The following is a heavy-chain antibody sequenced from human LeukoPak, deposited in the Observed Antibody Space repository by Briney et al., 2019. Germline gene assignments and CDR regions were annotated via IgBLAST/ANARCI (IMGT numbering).Heavy chain of an antibody. V-gene: IGHV3-30*01. CDR3: ARDALYDFWSGYGVGYYYYYMDV. J-gene: IGHJ6*03. Sequence: PGRSLGLSCAASGFTFSSYAMHWVRQAPGKGLEWVAVISYDGSNKYYADSVKGRFTISRDNSKNTLYLQMNSLRAEDTAVYYCARDALYDFWSGYGVGYYYYYMDVWGKGTTVTVSS. D-gene: IGHD3-3*01. CDR2: ISYDGSNK. CDR1: GFTFSSYA.